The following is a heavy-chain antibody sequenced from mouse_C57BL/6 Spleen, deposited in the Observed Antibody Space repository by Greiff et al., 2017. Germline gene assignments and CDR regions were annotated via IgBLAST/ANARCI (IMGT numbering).Heavy chain of an antibody. CDR1: GYTFTSYG. D-gene: IGHD2-4*01. Sequence: VQLVESGAELARPGASVKLSCKASGYTFTSYGISWVKQRTGQGLEWIGEIYPRSGNTYYNEKFKGKATLTADKSSSTAYMELRSLTSEDSAVYFCARRDDYYYFDYWGQGTTLTVSS. V-gene: IGHV1-81*01. CDR2: IYPRSGNT. J-gene: IGHJ2*01. CDR3: ARRDDYYYFDY.